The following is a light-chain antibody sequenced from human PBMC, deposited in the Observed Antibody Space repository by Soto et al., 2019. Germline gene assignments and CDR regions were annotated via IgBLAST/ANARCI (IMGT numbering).Light chain of an antibody. V-gene: IGKV3-11*01. CDR1: HDVSVS. J-gene: IGKJ2*01. Sequence: EIVLTQSPDTLSLSPGEGATLSCRASHDVSVSLVWYRQRPGQSPRLLIHDASNRATGISARFSGSGSGTAFTLTIGSLEPDESAPYYCQQRASWPYTSGQGTKVEI. CDR3: QQRASWPYT. CDR2: DAS.